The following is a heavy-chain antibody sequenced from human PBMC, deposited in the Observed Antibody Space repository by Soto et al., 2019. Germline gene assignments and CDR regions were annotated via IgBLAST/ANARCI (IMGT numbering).Heavy chain of an antibody. D-gene: IGHD1-26*01. V-gene: IGHV3-30-3*01. CDR3: ARDIRRGSFDY. Sequence: QVQLVESGGGVVQPGRSLRLSCAASGFTFSSYAMHWVRQAPGKGLEWVAVISYDGSNKYYADSVKGRFTISRDNSKNPLYLQMNRLRAEDTAVYCCARDIRRGSFDYWGQGTLVTVSS. J-gene: IGHJ4*02. CDR2: ISYDGSNK. CDR1: GFTFSSYA.